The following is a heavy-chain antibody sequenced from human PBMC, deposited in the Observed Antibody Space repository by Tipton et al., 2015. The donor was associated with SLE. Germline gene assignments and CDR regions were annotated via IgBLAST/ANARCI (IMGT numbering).Heavy chain of an antibody. CDR2: INHSGGT. V-gene: IGHV4-34*01. Sequence: TLSLTCAVYGGSFSGYYWSWIRQPPGKGLEWIGEINHSGGTNYNPSLKSRVTISVDTSKNQFSLKLSSVTAADTAVYYCASTVVPHAFDIWGQGTMVTVSS. CDR1: GGSFSGYY. D-gene: IGHD2-2*01. CDR3: ASTVVPHAFDI. J-gene: IGHJ3*02.